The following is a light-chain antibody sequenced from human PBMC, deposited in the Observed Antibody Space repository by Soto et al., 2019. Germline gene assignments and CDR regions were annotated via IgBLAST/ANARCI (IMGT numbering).Light chain of an antibody. CDR2: GNS. CDR1: SSNIGAGYD. CDR3: QSHDTLLGGAVV. J-gene: IGLJ2*01. V-gene: IGLV1-40*01. Sequence: QPVLTQPPSVSGAPGQRVTISCTGSSSNIGAGYDVHWYQQLPGAAPKLLMYGNSIRPSGVPDRFSGSKSGTSASLAITGLQAEDEADYYCQSHDTLLGGAVVFGGGTKVTVL.